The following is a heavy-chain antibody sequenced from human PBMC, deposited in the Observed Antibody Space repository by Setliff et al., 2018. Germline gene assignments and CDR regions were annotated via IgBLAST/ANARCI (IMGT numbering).Heavy chain of an antibody. V-gene: IGHV4-39*01. D-gene: IGHD2-2*01. J-gene: IGHJ5*02. CDR2: IYDSGTT. Sequence: SETLSLTCTVPGGSMSRISYYWGWIRQPPGKGLEWIGTIYDSGTTYYNPSLKSRVTISVDTSKNQFSLKLNSVTAADTGVYYCATCRYQVPYNHWGQGTLGTV. CDR1: GGSMSRISYY. CDR3: ATCRYQVPYNH.